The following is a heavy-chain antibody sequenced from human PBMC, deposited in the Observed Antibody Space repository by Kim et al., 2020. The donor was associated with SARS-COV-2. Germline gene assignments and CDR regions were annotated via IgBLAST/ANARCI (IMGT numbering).Heavy chain of an antibody. Sequence: YNPAVKGRVTISVDTAKNQFSLKLNSVTAADTAVYDCARRQYSSSPRDPWGQGTLVTVSS. CDR3: ARRQYSSSPRDP. V-gene: IGHV4-39*01. D-gene: IGHD6-13*01. J-gene: IGHJ5*02.